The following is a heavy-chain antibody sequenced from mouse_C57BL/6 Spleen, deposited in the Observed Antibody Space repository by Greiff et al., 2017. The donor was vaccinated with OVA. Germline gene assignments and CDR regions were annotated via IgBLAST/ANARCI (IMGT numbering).Heavy chain of an antibody. V-gene: IGHV1-76*01. CDR3: AREGYDYPYYYAMDY. Sequence: QVQLQQSGAELVRPGASVKLSCKASGYTFTDYYINWVKQRPGQGLEWIARIYPGSGNTYYNEKFKGKATLTAEKSSSTAYMQLSSLTSEDSAVYFCAREGYDYPYYYAMDYWGQGTSVTVSS. CDR1: GYTFTDYY. J-gene: IGHJ4*01. D-gene: IGHD2-4*01. CDR2: IYPGSGNT.